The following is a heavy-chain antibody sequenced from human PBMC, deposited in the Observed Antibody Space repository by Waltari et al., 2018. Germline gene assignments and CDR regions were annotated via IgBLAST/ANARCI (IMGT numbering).Heavy chain of an antibody. D-gene: IGHD1-1*01. V-gene: IGHV1-69*02. CDR1: GGTFSSYT. Sequence: QVQLVQSGAEVKKPGSSVKVSCKASGGTFSSYTISWVRQAPGQGLGWMGRIIPILGIANYAQKFQGRVTITADKSTSTAYMELSSLRSEDTAVYYCASDPVQLERRKPYYYYGMDVWGQGTTVTVSS. CDR2: IIPILGIA. J-gene: IGHJ6*02. CDR3: ASDPVQLERRKPYYYYGMDV.